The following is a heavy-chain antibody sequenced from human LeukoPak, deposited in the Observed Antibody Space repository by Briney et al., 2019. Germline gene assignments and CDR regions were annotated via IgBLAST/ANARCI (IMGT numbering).Heavy chain of an antibody. D-gene: IGHD5-12*01. CDR1: GGTFSSYA. CDR2: IIPILGIA. CDR3: ARKVLSSGYDLEIDY. V-gene: IGHV1-69*04. J-gene: IGHJ4*02. Sequence: SVKVTCKASGGTFSSYAISWVRQAPGQGLEWMGRIIPILGIANYAQKFQGRVTITADKSTSTAYMELSSLRSEDTAVYYCARKVLSSGYDLEIDYWGQGTLVTVSS.